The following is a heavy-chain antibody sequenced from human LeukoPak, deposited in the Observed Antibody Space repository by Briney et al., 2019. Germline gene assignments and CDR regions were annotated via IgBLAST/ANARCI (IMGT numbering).Heavy chain of an antibody. D-gene: IGHD6-19*01. CDR1: GYSISSGYY. J-gene: IGHJ5*02. V-gene: IGHV4-38-2*01. CDR3: ARRQWLISREMDWFDP. CDR2: IYHSGST. Sequence: PSETLSLTCAVSGYSISSGYYWGWIRQPPGKGREWIGSIYHSGSTYYNPSLKSRVTISVDTSKNQFSLKLSSVTAADTAVYYCARRQWLISREMDWFDPWGQGTLVTVSS.